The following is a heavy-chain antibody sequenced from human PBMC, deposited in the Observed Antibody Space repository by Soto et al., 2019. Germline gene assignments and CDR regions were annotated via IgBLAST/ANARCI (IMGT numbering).Heavy chain of an antibody. Sequence: SETLSLTCSVSDDSMRSGGYYWTWIRQLPGKGLQWIGFIHYSGATLYSPSLKSRVSISMQMSNNQFSLRLGSVTAADTAIYYCLRGKDKDDSSFWNHCGQGTPVTVSS. D-gene: IGHD6-6*01. J-gene: IGHJ5*02. CDR1: DDSMRSGGYY. CDR3: LRGKDKDDSSFWNH. CDR2: IHYSGAT. V-gene: IGHV4-31*03.